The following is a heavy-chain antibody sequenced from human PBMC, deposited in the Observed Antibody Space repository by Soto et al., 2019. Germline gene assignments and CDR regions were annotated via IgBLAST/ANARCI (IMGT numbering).Heavy chain of an antibody. CDR2: VSWNSGTM. J-gene: IGHJ6*03. V-gene: IGHV3-9*01. CDR1: GFSFDEYA. CDR3: AKGFCSSTRCLTYSYMDV. Sequence: ESGGGLVQPGRSLRLSCAASGFSFDEYAMHWVRQAPGKGLAWVSGVSWNSGTMGYGDSVRGRFAISRDNAKNSLYLQMNSLPTEDTALYYCAKGFCSSTRCLTYSYMDVWGKGTTVTVSS. D-gene: IGHD2-2*01.